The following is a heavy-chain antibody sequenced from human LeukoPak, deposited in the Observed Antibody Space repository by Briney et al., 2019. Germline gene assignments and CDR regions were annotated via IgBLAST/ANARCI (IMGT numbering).Heavy chain of an antibody. V-gene: IGHV3-23*01. J-gene: IGHJ4*02. CDR1: GFTFSYYA. CDR2: ITGTDGST. Sequence: PGGSLRLSCAASGFTFSYYAMSWVRQAPREGLEWVSGITGTDGSTYYADSVKGRFTISRDNSKSALYLQMNSLRAEDTALYYCAKAFNYGSGYNYKTFDSWGQGTLVTVSS. CDR3: AKAFNYGSGYNYKTFDS. D-gene: IGHD3-10*01.